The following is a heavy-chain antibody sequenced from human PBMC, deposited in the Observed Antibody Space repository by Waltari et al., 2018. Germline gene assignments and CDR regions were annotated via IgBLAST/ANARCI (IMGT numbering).Heavy chain of an antibody. CDR1: GFTFSSSG. D-gene: IGHD1-26*01. V-gene: IGHV3-33*01. J-gene: IGHJ4*02. CDR3: ARAKNMGALDY. CDR2: IWYDGSNK. Sequence: QVQLVESGGGVVQPGRSLRLSCAASGFTFSSSGMHWVRQAPGKGLEWVAVIWYDGSNKYYADSVKGRFTISRDNSKNTLYLQMNSLRAEDTAVYYCARAKNMGALDYWGQGTLVTVSS.